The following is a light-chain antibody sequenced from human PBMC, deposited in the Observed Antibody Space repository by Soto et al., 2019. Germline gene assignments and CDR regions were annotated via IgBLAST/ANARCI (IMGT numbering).Light chain of an antibody. J-gene: IGKJ1*01. CDR1: QGISNY. CDR3: QQYYSYPRT. CDR2: AAS. Sequence: AIRMTQSPSSLPASTGERLTITCRASQGISNYLAWYQQKPGEAPKVLIYAASTLQSGVPSRFSGSGSGTDFTLTISWLQSVDFATYYCQQYYSYPRTFGQGTKVEI. V-gene: IGKV1-8*01.